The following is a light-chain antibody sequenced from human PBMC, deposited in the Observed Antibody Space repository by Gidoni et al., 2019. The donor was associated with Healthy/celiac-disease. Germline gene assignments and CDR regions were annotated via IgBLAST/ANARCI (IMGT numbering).Light chain of an antibody. CDR2: AAS. Sequence: DIQMTQSPSSLSASVRDRVTITCRASQSISSYLNWYQQKPGKAPKLLSYAASSLQSGVPSRFSGSGAGTDFTLTISSLQPEDFATYYCQQSYSTWTFGQGTKVEIK. V-gene: IGKV1-39*01. CDR3: QQSYSTWT. CDR1: QSISSY. J-gene: IGKJ1*01.